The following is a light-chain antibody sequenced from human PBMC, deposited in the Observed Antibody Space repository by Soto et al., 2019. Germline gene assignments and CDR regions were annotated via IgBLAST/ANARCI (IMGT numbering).Light chain of an antibody. CDR2: DAF. V-gene: IGKV1-5*01. CDR3: QQYNSYSET. Sequence: DIQMTQSPSTLSASVGDRVTITCRASQSISSWLAWYQQKPGKAPKLLIYDAFSLESGVPSRFSGSGSGTEVTLTISSLQPDDFATYYCQQYNSYSETFGQGTKLEIK. J-gene: IGKJ2*01. CDR1: QSISSW.